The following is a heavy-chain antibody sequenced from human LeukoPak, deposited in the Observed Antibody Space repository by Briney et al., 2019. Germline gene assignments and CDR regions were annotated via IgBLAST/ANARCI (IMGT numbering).Heavy chain of an antibody. CDR2: ISSSSSYI. CDR1: GFTFSSYS. D-gene: IGHD2-15*01. V-gene: IGHV3-21*04. J-gene: IGHJ4*02. CDR3: AKTSVGGGRIIGSGYFDN. Sequence: GGSLRLSCAASGFTFSSYSMNWVRQAPGKGLEWVSSISSSSSYIYYADSVKGRFTISRDNSKNTLYLQMNSLRAEDTAVYYCAKTSVGGGRIIGSGYFDNWGQGTLVTVSS.